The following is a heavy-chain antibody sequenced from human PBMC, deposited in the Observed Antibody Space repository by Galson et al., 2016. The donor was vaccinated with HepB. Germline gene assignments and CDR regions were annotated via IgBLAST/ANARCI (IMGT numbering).Heavy chain of an antibody. V-gene: IGHV3-23*01. CDR2: ISGSGATT. CDR1: GFTFSTYP. CDR3: AKDGYYDSIDN. J-gene: IGHJ4*02. D-gene: IGHD3-22*01. Sequence: SLRLSCAVSGFTFSTYPMNWVRQAPGKGLEWVSAISGSGATTYYAASVKGRFTISRDNSKNTLYLEMNSLRAEDTAIYYCAKDGYYDSIDNWGQGTLVTVSS.